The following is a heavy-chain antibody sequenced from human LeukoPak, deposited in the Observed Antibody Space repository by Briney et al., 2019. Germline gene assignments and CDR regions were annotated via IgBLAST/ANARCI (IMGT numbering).Heavy chain of an antibody. Sequence: SETLSLTCTVSDDSISSYYWSWIRQPAGKGLEWIGRIYTSGSTNYNPSLKSRVAMSVDTSKNQFSLKLSSVTAADTAVYYCARFLSDSSGWNADAFDIWGQGTMVTVSS. CDR2: IYTSGST. D-gene: IGHD6-19*01. CDR3: ARFLSDSSGWNADAFDI. V-gene: IGHV4-4*07. CDR1: DDSISSYY. J-gene: IGHJ3*02.